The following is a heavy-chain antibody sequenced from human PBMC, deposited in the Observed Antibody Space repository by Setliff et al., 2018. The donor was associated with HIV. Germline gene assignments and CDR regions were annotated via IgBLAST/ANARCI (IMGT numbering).Heavy chain of an antibody. J-gene: IGHJ4*02. D-gene: IGHD6-19*01. CDR1: GYTLIELS. CDR2: FDHEDGET. Sequence: ASVKVSCKVSGYTLIELSMHWVRQVPGKGLEWMGGFDHEDGETIYARNFQGRVIMTEDTSTDTAYLELSSLRSEDTAIYYCARGSCSGCYLSDYWGLGTLVTVSS. CDR3: ARGSCSGCYLSDY. V-gene: IGHV1-24*01.